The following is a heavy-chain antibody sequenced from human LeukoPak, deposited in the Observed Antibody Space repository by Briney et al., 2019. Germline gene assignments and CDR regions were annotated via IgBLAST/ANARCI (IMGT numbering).Heavy chain of an antibody. CDR2: IKQDGSEK. Sequence: GGSLRLSCAASGFTFSSYWMSWVRQAPGKGLEWVANIKQDGSEKYYVDSVKGRFTISRDNAKNSLYLQMNSLRAEDTAVYYCARDPKYYDFWSGYYDYYYYGMDVWGQGTTVTVSS. CDR3: ARDPKYYDFWSGYYDYYYYGMDV. J-gene: IGHJ6*02. D-gene: IGHD3-3*01. V-gene: IGHV3-7*01. CDR1: GFTFSSYW.